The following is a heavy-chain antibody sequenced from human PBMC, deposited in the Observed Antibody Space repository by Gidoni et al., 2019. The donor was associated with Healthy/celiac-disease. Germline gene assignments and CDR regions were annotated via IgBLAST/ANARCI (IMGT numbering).Heavy chain of an antibody. CDR1: VFTFSSYA. CDR3: VRVTTGNGMDV. V-gene: IGHV3-64D*08. J-gene: IGHJ6*02. Sequence: EVQLVESGGGLVQPGGSLRLSCSASVFTFSSYAMHWVRQAPGKGLEYVSGISSNGGSTYYADSVKGRFTISRDNSKNTLYLQMSSLRAEDTAVYYCVRVTTGNGMDVWGQGTTVTVSS. D-gene: IGHD4-17*01. CDR2: ISSNGGST.